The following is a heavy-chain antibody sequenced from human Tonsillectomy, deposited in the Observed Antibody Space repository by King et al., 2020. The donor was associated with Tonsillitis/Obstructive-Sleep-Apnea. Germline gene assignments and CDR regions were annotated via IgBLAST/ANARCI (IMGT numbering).Heavy chain of an antibody. CDR1: GFTFSSYA. Sequence: QLVQSGGGVVQPGRSLRLSCAASGFTFSSYAMHWVRQAPGKGLEWVAVISYDGSNKYYADSVKGRFTISRDNSKNTLYLQMNSLRAEDTAVYYCAREWLGDVWGKGTTVTVSS. D-gene: IGHD3-22*01. CDR2: ISYDGSNK. CDR3: AREWLGDV. J-gene: IGHJ6*04. V-gene: IGHV3-30*04.